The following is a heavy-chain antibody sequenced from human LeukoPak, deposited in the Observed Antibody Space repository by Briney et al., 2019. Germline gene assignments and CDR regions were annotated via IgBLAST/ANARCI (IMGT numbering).Heavy chain of an antibody. CDR1: GGSFSGYY. D-gene: IGHD3-10*01. CDR3: ARYRLSELEMVRGASYYFDF. Sequence: SETLSLTCAVYGGSFSGYYWSWIRQPPGKGLEWIGEINHSGSTNYNPSLKSRVTISVDTSKNQFSLKLSSVTAADTAVYYCARYRLSELEMVRGASYYFDFWGQGTLVTVSS. J-gene: IGHJ4*02. V-gene: IGHV4-34*01. CDR2: INHSGST.